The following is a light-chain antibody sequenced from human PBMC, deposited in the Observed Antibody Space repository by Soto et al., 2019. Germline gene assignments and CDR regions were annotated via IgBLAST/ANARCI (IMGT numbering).Light chain of an antibody. CDR2: DVS. CDR1: SSDVGAYNS. J-gene: IGLJ1*01. V-gene: IGLV2-14*01. CDR3: SSFRSSSTLPYV. Sequence: QSVLTQPASVSGSPGQSITISCTGTSSDVGAYNSVCWYQHNPGKAPKLMIHDVSIRPSGASNRFSGSKSGNTASLTISGLRAEDEADYYCSSFRSSSTLPYVFGTGTKVTVL.